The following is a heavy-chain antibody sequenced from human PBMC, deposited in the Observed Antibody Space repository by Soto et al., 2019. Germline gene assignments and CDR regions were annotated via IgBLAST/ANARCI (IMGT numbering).Heavy chain of an antibody. CDR3: ARMNGFWSGYYYYGMDV. J-gene: IGHJ6*02. D-gene: IGHD3-3*01. CDR2: INAGNGDT. V-gene: IGHV1-3*01. CDR1: GFTFSSYT. Sequence: ASVKVSCKASGFTFSSYTLHWVRQAPGQRLEWMGLINAGNGDTKYSQDFQGRVTITRDTSASTAHMELSSLRSEDTAVYYCARMNGFWSGYYYYGMDVWGQGNTVTVSS.